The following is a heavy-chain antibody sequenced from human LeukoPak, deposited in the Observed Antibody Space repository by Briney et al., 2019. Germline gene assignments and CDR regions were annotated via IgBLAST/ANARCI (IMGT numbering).Heavy chain of an antibody. J-gene: IGHJ5*02. CDR2: ISYSGST. CDR3: AREGTAGTNLNWFDP. Sequence: PSETLSLTCTVSGGSISSYYWSWIRQPPGKGLEWIGYISYSGSTNFNPSLKSRGTISVDTSKNQCSLRRSSVTAADTAVYYCAREGTAGTNLNWFDPWGQGTLVTVSS. V-gene: IGHV4-59*01. CDR1: GGSISSYY. D-gene: IGHD1-1*01.